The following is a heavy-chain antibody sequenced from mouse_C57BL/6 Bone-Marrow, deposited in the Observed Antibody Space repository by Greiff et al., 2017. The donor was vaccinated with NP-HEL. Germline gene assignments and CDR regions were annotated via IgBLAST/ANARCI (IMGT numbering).Heavy chain of an antibody. CDR3: ARSDYDYDERRFDY. V-gene: IGHV1-52*01. J-gene: IGHJ2*01. D-gene: IGHD2-4*01. CDR2: IDPSDSDT. Sequence: QVQLQQPGAELVRPGSSVKLSCKASGYTFTSYWMHWVKQRPIQGLEWIGNIDPSDSDTHYNQKFKDKATLTVDKSSSTAYMQLSSLTSEDSAVYYCARSDYDYDERRFDYWGQGTTLTVSS. CDR1: GYTFTSYW.